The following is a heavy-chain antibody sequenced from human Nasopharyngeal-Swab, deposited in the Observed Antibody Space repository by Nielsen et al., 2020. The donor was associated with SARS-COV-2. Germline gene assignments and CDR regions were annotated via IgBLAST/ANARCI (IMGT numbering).Heavy chain of an antibody. Sequence: SETLSLTCTVSGGSISSSSYYWGWIRQPPGKGLEWIGSIYYSGSTYYNPSLKSRVTISLDTSKNKFPLKLSSVTAADTAVYYCFGMEWLRGPFDYWGQGTLVTVSS. CDR1: GGSISSSSYY. J-gene: IGHJ4*02. D-gene: IGHD3-3*01. CDR3: FGMEWLRGPFDY. V-gene: IGHV4-39*01. CDR2: IYYSGST.